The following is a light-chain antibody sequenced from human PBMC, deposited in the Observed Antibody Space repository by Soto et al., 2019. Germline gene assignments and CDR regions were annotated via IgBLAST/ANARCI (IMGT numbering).Light chain of an antibody. CDR2: EVS. J-gene: IGLJ2*01. CDR1: NSDVGSYNR. CDR3: SSYRSSSTVV. Sequence: QSALTQPPSVSGSPGQSVTISCTGTNSDVGSYNRVSGYQQPPGTAPKLMIYEVSNRPSGVPDRFSGSKSGNTASLTISGLQAEDEADYYCSSYRSSSTVVFGGGTQLTVL. V-gene: IGLV2-18*02.